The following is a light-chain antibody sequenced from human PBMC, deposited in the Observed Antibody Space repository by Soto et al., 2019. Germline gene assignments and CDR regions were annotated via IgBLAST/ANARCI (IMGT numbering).Light chain of an antibody. CDR3: QQYNNWPGT. CDR1: QSVSNN. J-gene: IGKJ1*01. Sequence: EIVLTQSPGTLSLSPWERATLFCRASQSVSNNYLAWYQQKPGQAPRLLIYGASTRATGIPARFSGSGSGTEFTLTISSLQSEDFAVYYCQQYNNWPGTFGQGTKVDIK. V-gene: IGKV3-15*01. CDR2: GAS.